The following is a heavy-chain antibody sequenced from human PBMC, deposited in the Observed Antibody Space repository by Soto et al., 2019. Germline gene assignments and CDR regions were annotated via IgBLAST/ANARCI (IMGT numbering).Heavy chain of an antibody. CDR3: AREGRYSSSSYKPYYFDY. Sequence: SVKVSCKASGGTFISYASSWLRQAPGQGLEWMGGIIPIFGTANYAQKFQGRVTITADESTSTAYMELSSLRSEDTAVYYCAREGRYSSSSYKPYYFDYWG. CDR2: IIPIFGTA. CDR1: GGTFISYA. J-gene: IGHJ4*01. D-gene: IGHD6-13*01. V-gene: IGHV1-69*13.